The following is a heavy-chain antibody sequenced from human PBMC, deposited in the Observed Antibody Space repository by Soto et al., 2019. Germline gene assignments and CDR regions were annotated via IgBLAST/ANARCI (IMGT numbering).Heavy chain of an antibody. CDR2: IKSKTDGATT. Sequence: EVQLVESGGGLVQPGGSLRLSCAASGFTFSNAWMSWVRQAPGKGLEWVGRIKSKTDGATTDYAAPVKGRFTITRDDSENTLSLQMNSLKTDDTAVYYCTTVRYGSFPFYWGQGTMVTVSS. CDR3: TTVRYGSFPFY. D-gene: IGHD3-10*01. J-gene: IGHJ3*01. CDR1: GFTFSNAW. V-gene: IGHV3-15*01.